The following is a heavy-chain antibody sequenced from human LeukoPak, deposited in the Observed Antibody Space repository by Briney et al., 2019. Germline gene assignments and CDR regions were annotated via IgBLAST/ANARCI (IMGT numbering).Heavy chain of an antibody. CDR2: ILDRGST. CDR1: DDSIRSSHYY. Sequence: SETLSLTWTVSDDSIRSSHYYWGWIRQPPGKGLEWIGRILDRGSTYYNPSLKSRVTISLDTSRNQFSLNLRSVTAADTAVYYCARSLSGLLAYFDLWGRGTLVTVSS. V-gene: IGHV4-39*07. J-gene: IGHJ2*01. CDR3: ARSLSGLLAYFDL. D-gene: IGHD1-26*01.